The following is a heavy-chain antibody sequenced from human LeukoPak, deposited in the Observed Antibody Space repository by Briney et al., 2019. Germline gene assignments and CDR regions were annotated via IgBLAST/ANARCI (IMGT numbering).Heavy chain of an antibody. CDR3: ARVYGDVDY. Sequence: GRSLRLSCAVSRFTFSSYAMHWVRQAPGKGLEWVAVISYDGSNKYYADSVKGRFTISRDNSKNTLYLQMNSLRAEDTAVYYCARVYGDVDYWGQGTLVTVSS. CDR1: RFTFSSYA. J-gene: IGHJ4*02. V-gene: IGHV3-30*04. D-gene: IGHD4-17*01. CDR2: ISYDGSNK.